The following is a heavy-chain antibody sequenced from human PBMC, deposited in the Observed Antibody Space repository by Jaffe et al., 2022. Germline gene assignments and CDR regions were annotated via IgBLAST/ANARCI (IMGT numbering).Heavy chain of an antibody. CDR1: GGSISSSSYY. CDR2: IYYSGST. J-gene: IGHJ4*02. D-gene: IGHD4-17*01. V-gene: IGHV4-39*01. Sequence: QLQLQESGPGLVKPSETLSLTCTVSGGSISSSSYYWGWIRQPPGKGLEWIGSIYYSGSTYYNPSLKSRVTISVDTSKNQFSLKLSSVTAADTAVYYCARQEAVNGDYGPWYFDYWGQGTLVTVSS. CDR3: ARQEAVNGDYGPWYFDY.